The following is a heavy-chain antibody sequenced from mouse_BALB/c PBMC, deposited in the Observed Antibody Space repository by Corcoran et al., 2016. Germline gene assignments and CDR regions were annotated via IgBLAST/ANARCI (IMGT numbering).Heavy chain of an antibody. D-gene: IGHD2-4*01. V-gene: IGHV1-9*01. CDR3: ARTGYDYGYAMDY. Sequence: QVQLQQSGAELMKPGASVKISCKATGYTFSSYWIEWVKQRPGHGLEWIGEILPGSGSTNYNEKFKGKATFTADTSSNTAYMQLSSLTSEDSAVYYCARTGYDYGYAMDYWGQGTSVTVSS. CDR1: GYTFSSYW. CDR2: ILPGSGST. J-gene: IGHJ4*01.